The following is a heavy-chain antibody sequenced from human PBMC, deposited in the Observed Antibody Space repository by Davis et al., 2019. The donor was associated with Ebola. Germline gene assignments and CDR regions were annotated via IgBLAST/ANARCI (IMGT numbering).Heavy chain of an antibody. Sequence: SVTVSCKASGGTFSSYAISWVRQAPGQGLEWMGGIIPIFGTANYAQKFQGRVTITADKSTSTAYMELSSLRSEDTAVYYCAREVEDVVVAAKYFDYWGQGTLVTVSS. CDR3: AREVEDVVVAAKYFDY. D-gene: IGHD2-15*01. CDR2: IIPIFGTA. J-gene: IGHJ4*02. V-gene: IGHV1-69*06. CDR1: GGTFSSYA.